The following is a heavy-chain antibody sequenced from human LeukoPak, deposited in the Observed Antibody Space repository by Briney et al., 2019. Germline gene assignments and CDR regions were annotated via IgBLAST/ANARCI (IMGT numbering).Heavy chain of an antibody. J-gene: IGHJ4*02. CDR3: ATETIGRHYDY. Sequence: GGSLRLSCAASGFTFSSCGFTWVRQAPGKGLEWVSSIGPTGTDRYYADSVRGRFTISRDNAKNSMYLRMDSLRDEDTAVYYCATETIGRHYDYWGQGTLLTVSS. CDR2: IGPTGTDR. D-gene: IGHD1-14*01. V-gene: IGHV3-21*01. CDR1: GFTFSSCG.